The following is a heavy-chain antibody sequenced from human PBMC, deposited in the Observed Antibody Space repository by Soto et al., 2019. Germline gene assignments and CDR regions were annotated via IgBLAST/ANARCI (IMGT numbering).Heavy chain of an antibody. J-gene: IGHJ4*02. CDR2: FYYSGST. Sequence: ETLSLTCTVSGGSISSYYWSWIRQPPGKGLEWIGYFYYSGSTNYNPSLRSRVSISVDTSKNQFSLKLSSVTAADTAVYYCARGTLTSYFDYWGQGTLVTVSS. V-gene: IGHV4-59*01. CDR3: ARGTLTSYFDY. CDR1: GGSISSYY.